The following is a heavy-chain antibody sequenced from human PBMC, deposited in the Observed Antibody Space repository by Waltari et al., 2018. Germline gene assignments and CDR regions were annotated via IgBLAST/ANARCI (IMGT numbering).Heavy chain of an antibody. V-gene: IGHV4-39*07. D-gene: IGHD2-2*01. CDR3: ARERRDIVVVPSPGGY. Sequence: QLQLQESGPGLVKPSETLSLTCTVSGGSIDSSHYYWGWIRQPPGKGLEWLGTIFCDGATKNNPSLNSRVAISLDTSSNRFSLRLSSITAAETAMYYCARERRDIVVVPSPGGYWGQGTLVTVSS. CDR1: GGSIDSSHYY. J-gene: IGHJ4*02. CDR2: IFCDGAT.